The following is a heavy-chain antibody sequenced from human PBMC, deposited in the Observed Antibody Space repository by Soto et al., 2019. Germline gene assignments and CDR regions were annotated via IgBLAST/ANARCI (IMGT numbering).Heavy chain of an antibody. CDR1: GGSFSGYY. Sequence: SETLSLTCAVYGGSFSGYYWSWIRQPPGKGLEWIGEINHSGSTNYNPSLKSRVTISVDTSKNQFSLKLSSVTAADTAVYYCASTWSGLHPPLDYWGQGTLVTVSS. D-gene: IGHD3-3*01. CDR2: INHSGST. J-gene: IGHJ4*02. CDR3: ASTWSGLHPPLDY. V-gene: IGHV4-34*01.